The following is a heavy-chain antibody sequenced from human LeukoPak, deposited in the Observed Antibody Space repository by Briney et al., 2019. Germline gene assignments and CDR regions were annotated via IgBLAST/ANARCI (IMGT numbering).Heavy chain of an antibody. J-gene: IGHJ4*02. CDR2: FSGTSST. Sequence: GGSLRLSCAASRFTFSSYAMSWVRQAPGKGLEWVSTFSGTSSTSYADAVKGRVTISRDNSKNTLYLQLNSLRAEDTAVYYCAKLKQWQPQRYFFEYWGQGALVTVAS. D-gene: IGHD6-19*01. CDR3: AKLKQWQPQRYFFEY. V-gene: IGHV3-23*01. CDR1: RFTFSSYA.